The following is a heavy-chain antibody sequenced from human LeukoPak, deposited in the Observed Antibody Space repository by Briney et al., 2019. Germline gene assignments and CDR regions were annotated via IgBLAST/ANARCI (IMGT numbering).Heavy chain of an antibody. D-gene: IGHD1-7*01. CDR3: AKVATGATLDY. V-gene: IGHV3-23*01. Sequence: GGSLRLSCAASGFTFDDYGMSWVRQAPGKGLEWVSAISGSGGSTYYADSVKGRFTISRDNSKNTLYLQMNSLRAEDTAVYYCAKVATGATLDYWGQGTLVTVSS. CDR1: GFTFDDYG. J-gene: IGHJ4*02. CDR2: ISGSGGST.